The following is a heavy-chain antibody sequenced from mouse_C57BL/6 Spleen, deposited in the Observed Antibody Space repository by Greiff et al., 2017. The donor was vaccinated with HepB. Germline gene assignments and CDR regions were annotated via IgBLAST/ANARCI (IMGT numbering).Heavy chain of an antibody. Sequence: QVQLQQPGAELVRPGSSVKLSCKASGFTFTSYWMHWVKQRPIQGLEWIGNIDPSDSETHYNQKFKDKATLTVDKSSSTAYMQLSSLTSEDSAVYYCAKTTTGVYFDYWGQGTTLTVSS. D-gene: IGHD1-1*01. CDR1: GFTFTSYW. V-gene: IGHV1-52*01. CDR2: IDPSDSET. J-gene: IGHJ2*01. CDR3: AKTTTGVYFDY.